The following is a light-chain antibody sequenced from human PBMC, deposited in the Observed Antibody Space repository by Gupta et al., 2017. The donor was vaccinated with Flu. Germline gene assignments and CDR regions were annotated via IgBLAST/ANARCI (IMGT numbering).Light chain of an antibody. CDR3: QQDNNLYT. J-gene: IGKJ2*01. CDR2: GAS. Sequence: SPGSLSVSPGERATRSCRASQSVGSDVDWYQQRPGQAPRLLIFGASNRANGIPDRFSGSGSGREFTLTSSSRQSEDLAIYCWQQDNNLYTFGQGTKLEIK. CDR1: QSVGSD. V-gene: IGKV3-15*01.